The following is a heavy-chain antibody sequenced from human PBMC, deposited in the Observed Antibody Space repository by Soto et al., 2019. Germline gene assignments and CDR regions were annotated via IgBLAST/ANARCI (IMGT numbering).Heavy chain of an antibody. D-gene: IGHD2-15*01. J-gene: IGHJ4*02. Sequence: EAQLVESGGDLVQPGGSLRLSCAASGFSFSSYSMNWFRQAPGKGLEWVSYISRSSNTINYADSVKGRFTISRDNAKNSLFLQMNSLRAEDTAVYYGARDREYCSGDKCYETGSAYWGQGTLVTVSS. V-gene: IGHV3-48*01. CDR3: ARDREYCSGDKCYETGSAY. CDR1: GFSFSSYS. CDR2: ISRSSNTI.